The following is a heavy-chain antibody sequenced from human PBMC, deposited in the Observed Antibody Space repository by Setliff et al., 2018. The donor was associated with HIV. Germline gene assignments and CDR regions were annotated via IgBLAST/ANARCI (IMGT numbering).Heavy chain of an antibody. CDR2: ISAYNGNT. CDR1: GYTLRRHG. CDR3: ARDPTVVMSYYYYGMDV. Sequence: ASVKVSCKASGYTLRRHGISWVRQAPGQGLEWMGWISAYNGNTKYSQKFQGRVTITRDTSASTTYMELSSLRSEDTAVYYCARDPTVVMSYYYYGMDVWGQGTTVTVSS. D-gene: IGHD2-15*01. V-gene: IGHV1-18*01. J-gene: IGHJ6*02.